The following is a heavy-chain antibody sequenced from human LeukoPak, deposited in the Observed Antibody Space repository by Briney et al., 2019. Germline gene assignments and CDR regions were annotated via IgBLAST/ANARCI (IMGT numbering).Heavy chain of an antibody. Sequence: ASVKVSCKASGYTFTNYYIHWVRQAPGQGLEWTGIINPSGGSTSYAQKFQGRVTMTRDTSTSRVYMELSSLRSADTAVYYCAKEGPYSDSSRSRFDYWGQGTLVTVSS. D-gene: IGHD6-6*01. CDR2: INPSGGST. J-gene: IGHJ4*02. V-gene: IGHV1-46*01. CDR3: AKEGPYSDSSRSRFDY. CDR1: GYTFTNYY.